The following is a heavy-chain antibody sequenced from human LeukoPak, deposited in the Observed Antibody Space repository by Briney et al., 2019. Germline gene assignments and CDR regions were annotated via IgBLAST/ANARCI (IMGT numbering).Heavy chain of an antibody. J-gene: IGHJ6*02. CDR1: GGTFSSYA. D-gene: IGHD3-10*01. CDR2: IIPILGIA. Sequence: GSSVKVSCKASGGTFSSYAISWVRQAPGQGLEWMGRIIPILGIANYAQKFQGRVTITADKSTSTAYMELSSLRSDDTAVYYCARVYGSGSRNYYYGMDVWGQGTTVTVSS. V-gene: IGHV1-69*04. CDR3: ARVYGSGSRNYYYGMDV.